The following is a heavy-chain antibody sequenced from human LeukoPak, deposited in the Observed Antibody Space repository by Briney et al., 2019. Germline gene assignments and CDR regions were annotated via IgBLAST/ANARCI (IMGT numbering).Heavy chain of an antibody. J-gene: IGHJ4*02. V-gene: IGHV4-59*01. Sequence: SETLSLTCTVSGGSISPYYWSWIRQPPGKGLEWIGYIYYSGSTNYNPSLKSRVTVSVDTSKNQFSLKLSSVTAADTAVYYCARYDWGKYFDYWGQGTLVTLSS. CDR3: ARYDWGKYFDY. CDR1: GGSISPYY. CDR2: IYYSGST. D-gene: IGHD3-16*01.